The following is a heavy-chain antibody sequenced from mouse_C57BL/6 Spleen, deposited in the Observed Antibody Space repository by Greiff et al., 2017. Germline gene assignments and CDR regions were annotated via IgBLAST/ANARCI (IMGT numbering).Heavy chain of an antibody. V-gene: IGHV1-64*01. J-gene: IGHJ3*01. CDR2: IHPNSGST. CDR1: GYTFTSYW. CDR3: ARDGNYGFAY. D-gene: IGHD2-1*01. Sequence: QVQLQQPGAELVKPGASVKLSCKASGYTFTSYWMHWVKQRPGQGLEWIGMIHPNSGSTNYNEKFKSKATLTVDKSSSTAYMQLRSLASEDSAVYYCARDGNYGFAYWGQGTLVTVSA.